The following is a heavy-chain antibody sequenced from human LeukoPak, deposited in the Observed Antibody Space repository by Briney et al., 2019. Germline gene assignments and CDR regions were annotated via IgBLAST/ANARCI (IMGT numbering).Heavy chain of an antibody. CDR1: GFTFSSNG. CDR2: IWYDGSKT. V-gene: IGHV3-33*01. D-gene: IGHD3-3*01. Sequence: GRSLRLSCAASGFTFSSNGMHWVRQAPGKGLEWVALIWYDGSKTYYADSVKGRFTISRDNSKNTLSLQMNSLRAEDTAVYYCAIFGDFWSGFDIWGQGTMVTVSS. J-gene: IGHJ3*02. CDR3: AIFGDFWSGFDI.